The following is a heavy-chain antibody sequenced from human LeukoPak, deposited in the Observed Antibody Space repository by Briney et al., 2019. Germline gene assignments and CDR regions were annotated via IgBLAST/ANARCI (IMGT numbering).Heavy chain of an antibody. CDR2: ISYDGSNK. J-gene: IGHJ4*02. Sequence: PGRSLRLSCAASGFTFSSYGMHWVRQAPGKGLEWVAVISYDGSNKYYADSVKGRFTISRDNSKNTLYLQMNSLRAEDTAVYYCAKDRLAAAGRSTLDYWGQGTLVTVSS. D-gene: IGHD6-13*01. CDR1: GFTFSSYG. CDR3: AKDRLAAAGRSTLDY. V-gene: IGHV3-30*18.